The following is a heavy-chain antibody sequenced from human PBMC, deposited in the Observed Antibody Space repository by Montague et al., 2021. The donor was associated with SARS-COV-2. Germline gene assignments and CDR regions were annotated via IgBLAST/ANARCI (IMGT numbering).Heavy chain of an antibody. CDR1: GGSCSGYY. J-gene: IGHJ6*02. Sequence: SETLSLTCAVYGGSCSGYYWTWIRQPPGKGLEWIGEINHSGSTNYNPSLKSRVTISVDTSKNQFSLKLRSVTAADTAVYYCARGQPPRITFGGIISYGLDVWGQGTTVTVSS. CDR2: INHSGST. V-gene: IGHV4-34*01. D-gene: IGHD3-16*02. CDR3: ARGQPPRITFGGIISYGLDV.